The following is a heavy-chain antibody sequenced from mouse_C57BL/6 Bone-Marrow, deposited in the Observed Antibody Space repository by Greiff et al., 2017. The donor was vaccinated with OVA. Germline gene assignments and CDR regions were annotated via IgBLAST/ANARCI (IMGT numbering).Heavy chain of an antibody. D-gene: IGHD1-1*01. CDR1: GYTFTSYW. CDR2: IDPSDSYT. J-gene: IGHJ4*01. V-gene: IGHV1-50*01. CDR3: ARERDYGAMDY. Sequence: VQLQQPGAELVKPGASVKLSCKASGYTFTSYWMQWVKQRPGQGLEWIGEIDPSDSYTNYNQKFKGKATLTVDTSSSTAYMQLSSLTSEDSAVYYCARERDYGAMDYWGQGTSVTVSS.